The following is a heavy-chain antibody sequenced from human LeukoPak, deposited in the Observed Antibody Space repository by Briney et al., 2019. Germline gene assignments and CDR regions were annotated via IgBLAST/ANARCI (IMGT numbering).Heavy chain of an antibody. Sequence: GGFLRLSCAASGFTFSSYWMHWVRQAPGKGLVWVSRIKSDGSGTSYADSVKGRFTISRDNAKDTLCLQMNSLRAEDTAVYYCARSWSGGLDYWGQGTTVTVSS. J-gene: IGHJ4*02. D-gene: IGHD6-25*01. CDR3: ARSWSGGLDY. CDR2: IKSDGSGT. CDR1: GFTFSSYW. V-gene: IGHV3-74*01.